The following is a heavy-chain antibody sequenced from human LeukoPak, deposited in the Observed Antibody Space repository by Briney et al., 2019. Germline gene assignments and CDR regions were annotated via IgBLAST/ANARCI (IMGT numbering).Heavy chain of an antibody. CDR2: ISGSGGRT. D-gene: IGHD6-13*01. J-gene: IGHJ3*02. CDR1: GFTFSSYA. Sequence: QPGGSLRLSCAASGFTFSSYAMSGVCQAPGKGLEWVSVISGSGGRTYYADSVKGRFTISRDNSKNTLYLQMNSLRPEDTAVYYCAKGVSAAADDAFDIWGQGTMVTVSS. CDR3: AKGVSAAADDAFDI. V-gene: IGHV3-23*01.